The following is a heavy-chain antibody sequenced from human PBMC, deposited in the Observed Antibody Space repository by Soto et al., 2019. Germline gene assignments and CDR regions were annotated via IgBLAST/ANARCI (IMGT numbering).Heavy chain of an antibody. CDR2: IRPDNGDT. Sequence: SVKVSCKTSGYNFMTYAIHWLRQAPGQRPEWMGWIRPDNGDTKYSEKLQGRVTMTRDTSATTVYMELSGLISEDTAVYFCAKEGGPWGQGTQVTVSS. J-gene: IGHJ5*02. CDR3: AKEGGP. V-gene: IGHV1-3*01. CDR1: GYNFMTYA. D-gene: IGHD3-16*01.